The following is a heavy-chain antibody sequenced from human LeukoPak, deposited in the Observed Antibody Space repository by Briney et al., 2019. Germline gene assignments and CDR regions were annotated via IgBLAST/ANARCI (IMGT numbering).Heavy chain of an antibody. CDR2: IKSKNDGGTT. J-gene: IGHJ4*02. CDR1: GFTFRNAW. Sequence: GPLRLSCAASGFTFRNAWMRWVREAQGKGLEWVGRIKSKNDGGTTDYAAPVKGRFTISRDDSKNTLYLQMNSLKTDDTAVYYCTTGDTYYDYVWGSYRTYYFDYWGQGTLVTVSS. CDR3: TTGDTYYDYVWGSYRTYYFDY. V-gene: IGHV3-15*01. D-gene: IGHD3-16*02.